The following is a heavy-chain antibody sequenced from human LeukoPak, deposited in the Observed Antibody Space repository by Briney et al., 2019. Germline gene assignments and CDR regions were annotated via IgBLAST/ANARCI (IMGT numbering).Heavy chain of an antibody. J-gene: IGHJ4*02. D-gene: IGHD6-13*01. CDR3: ATEGHHSSSWYFDY. V-gene: IGHV1-24*01. CDR1: GYTLTELS. Sequence: ASVKVSCKVSGYTLTELSMHWVRQAPGKGLEWMGGFDPEDGETIYAQKFQGRVTMTEDTSTDTAYMELSNLRSEDTAVYYCATEGHHSSSWYFDYWGQGTLVTVSS. CDR2: FDPEDGET.